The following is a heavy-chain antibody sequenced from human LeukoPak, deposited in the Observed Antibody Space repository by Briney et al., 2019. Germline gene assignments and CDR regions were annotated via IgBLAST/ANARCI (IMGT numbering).Heavy chain of an antibody. J-gene: IGHJ3*02. CDR2: MNPNSGNT. V-gene: IGHV1-8*03. CDR1: GYTFTSYG. CDR3: ARGRVLLWFGELYAFDI. Sequence: ASVKVSCKASGYTFTSYGISWVRQAPGQGLEWMGWMNPNSGNTGYAQKFQGRVTITRNTSISTAYMEQSSLRSEDTAVYYCARGRVLLWFGELYAFDIWGQGTMVTVSS. D-gene: IGHD3-10*01.